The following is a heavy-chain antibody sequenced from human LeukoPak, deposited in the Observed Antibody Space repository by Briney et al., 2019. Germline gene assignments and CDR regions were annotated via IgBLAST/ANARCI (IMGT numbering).Heavy chain of an antibody. D-gene: IGHD1-26*01. Sequence: GGSLRLSCAASGFTVSSNYMSWVRQAPGKGLEWVSVIYSGGSTYYADSVKGRFTISRDNSKNTLYLQMNSLRAEDTAVYYCARVGRYSGSFNCFDYWGQGTLVTVSS. J-gene: IGHJ4*02. CDR1: GFTVSSNY. CDR2: IYSGGST. CDR3: ARVGRYSGSFNCFDY. V-gene: IGHV3-53*01.